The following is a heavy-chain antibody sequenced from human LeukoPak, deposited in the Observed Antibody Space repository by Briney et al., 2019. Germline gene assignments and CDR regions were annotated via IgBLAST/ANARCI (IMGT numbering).Heavy chain of an antibody. J-gene: IGHJ4*02. CDR2: ISAYNGNT. Sequence: ASVKVSCKASGYTFTSYGISWVRQAPGQGLEWMGWISAYNGNTNYAQKVQGRVTMTTDTSTSTAYMELRSLRSDDTAVYYCARDQHEIVVVPAAVDFDYWGQGTLVTVSS. CDR3: ARDQHEIVVVPAAVDFDY. D-gene: IGHD2-2*01. CDR1: GYTFTSYG. V-gene: IGHV1-18*01.